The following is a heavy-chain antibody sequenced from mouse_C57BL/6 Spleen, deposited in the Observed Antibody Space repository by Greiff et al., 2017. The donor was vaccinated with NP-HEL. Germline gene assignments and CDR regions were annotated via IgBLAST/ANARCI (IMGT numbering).Heavy chain of an antibody. Sequence: EVQRVESGGGLVKPGGSLKLSCAASGFTFSDYGMHWVRQAPEKGLEWVAYISSGSSTIYYADTVKGRFTISRDNAKNTLFLQMTSLRSEDTAMYYCANSPDGYYWYFDVWGTGTTVTVSS. CDR3: ANSPDGYYWYFDV. D-gene: IGHD2-3*01. CDR1: GFTFSDYG. CDR2: ISSGSSTI. V-gene: IGHV5-17*01. J-gene: IGHJ1*03.